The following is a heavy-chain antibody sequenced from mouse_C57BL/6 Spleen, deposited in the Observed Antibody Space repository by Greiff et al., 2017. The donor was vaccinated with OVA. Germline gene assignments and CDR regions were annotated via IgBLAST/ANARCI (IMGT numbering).Heavy chain of an antibody. Sequence: QVQLKQSGPELVKPGASVKISCKASGYAFSSSWMNWVKQRPGKGLEWIGRIYPGDGDTNYNGKFKGKATLTADKSSSTAYMQLSSLTSEDSAVYFCARKSAQARYAMDYWGQGTSVTVSS. J-gene: IGHJ4*01. CDR1: GYAFSSSW. V-gene: IGHV1-82*01. CDR2: IYPGDGDT. D-gene: IGHD3-2*02. CDR3: ARKSAQARYAMDY.